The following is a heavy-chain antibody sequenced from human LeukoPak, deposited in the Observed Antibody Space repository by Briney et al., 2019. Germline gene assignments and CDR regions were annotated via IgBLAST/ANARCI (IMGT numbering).Heavy chain of an antibody. D-gene: IGHD3-10*01. Sequence: GGSLRLSCAASGFTFISYNMNWVRQAPGKGLEWVSSISSQSTFIYYADSVKGRFTISRDNAKNSLYLQMSSLRAEDTAVYYCARVLWFGELRKDYWGQGTLVTVSS. V-gene: IGHV3-21*04. CDR2: ISSQSTFI. J-gene: IGHJ4*02. CDR1: GFTFISYN. CDR3: ARVLWFGELRKDY.